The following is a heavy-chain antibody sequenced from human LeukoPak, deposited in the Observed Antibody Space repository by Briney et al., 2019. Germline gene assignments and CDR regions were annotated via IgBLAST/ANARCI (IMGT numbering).Heavy chain of an antibody. CDR3: ARDWLAVAGTGGDY. CDR2: ISAYNGNT. D-gene: IGHD6-19*01. Sequence: ASVKVSCKASGYTFTSNYIHWVRQAPGQGLEWMGWISAYNGNTNYAQKLQGRVTMTTDTSTSTAYMELRSLRSDDTAVYYCARDWLAVAGTGGDYWGQGTLVTVSS. CDR1: GYTFTSNY. J-gene: IGHJ4*02. V-gene: IGHV1-18*04.